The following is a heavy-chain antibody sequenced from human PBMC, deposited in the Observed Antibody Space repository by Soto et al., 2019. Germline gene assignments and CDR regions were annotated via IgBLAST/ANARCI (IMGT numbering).Heavy chain of an antibody. V-gene: IGHV3-23*01. D-gene: IGHD2-15*01. CDR1: GFTFSSYA. J-gene: IGHJ1*01. CDR3: AKNLVVAATLSASQH. CDR2: ISGSGGST. Sequence: GGSLRLSCAASGFTFSSYAMSWVRQAPGKGLEWVSAISGSGGSTYYADSVKGRFTISRDNSKNTLYLQMNSLRAEDTAVYYCAKNLVVAATLSASQHWGQGTLVTVAS.